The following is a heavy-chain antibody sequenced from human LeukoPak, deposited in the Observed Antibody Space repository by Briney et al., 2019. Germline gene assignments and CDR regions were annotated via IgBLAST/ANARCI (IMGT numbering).Heavy chain of an antibody. CDR2: ISYDGSNK. Sequence: GGSLRLSCAASGFTFSSYGMHWVRQAPGKGLEWVAVISYDGSNKYYADSVKGRFTISRDNSKNTLYLQMNSLRAEDTAVYYCALGMVRGVMFYWGQGTLVTVSS. V-gene: IGHV3-30*03. J-gene: IGHJ4*02. D-gene: IGHD3-10*01. CDR3: ALGMVRGVMFY. CDR1: GFTFSSYG.